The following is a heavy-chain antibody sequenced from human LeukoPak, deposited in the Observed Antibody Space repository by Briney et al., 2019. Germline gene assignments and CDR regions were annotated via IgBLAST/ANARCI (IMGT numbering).Heavy chain of an antibody. CDR3: AKSTSTRITILGY. CDR1: GFTFSSYW. CDR2: IKSDGST. J-gene: IGHJ4*02. V-gene: IGHV3-74*01. D-gene: IGHD3-10*01. Sequence: GGSLRLSCAASGFTFSSYWMHWVRQAPGKGLVWVSRIKSDGSTNYADSVKGRFTISRDNAKNTVSLQMNSLRAEDTAVYYCAKSTSTRITILGYWGQGTLVTVSP.